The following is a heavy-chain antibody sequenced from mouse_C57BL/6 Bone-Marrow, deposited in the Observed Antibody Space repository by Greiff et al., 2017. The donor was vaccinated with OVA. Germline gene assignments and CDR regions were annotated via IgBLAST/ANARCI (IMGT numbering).Heavy chain of an antibody. Sequence: QVQLQQPVAELVKPGASVKLSCTASGYTFTSYWMHWVKQRPGQGLEWIGMIHPTSGSTNYTEKFKSKATLTVDKSSSTAYLQRSSLTSEDSAVYYGARTTTGVRDYLDYWGQGTTLTVSS. CDR2: IHPTSGST. J-gene: IGHJ2*01. V-gene: IGHV1-64*01. D-gene: IGHD1-1*01. CDR3: ARTTTGVRDYLDY. CDR1: GYTFTSYW.